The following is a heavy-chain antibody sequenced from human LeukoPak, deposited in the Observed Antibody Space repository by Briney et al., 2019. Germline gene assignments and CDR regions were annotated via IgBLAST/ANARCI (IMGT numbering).Heavy chain of an antibody. CDR2: IGYDGSNK. Sequence: QPGRSLRLSCAASGFIFSTYAMHWVRQAPGKGLEWVAFIGYDGSNKYNADSVKGRFTISRDNSKNTLYLQMNSLRAEDTALYYCAKVGDGYRGGRYYYMDVWGKGTTVTISS. CDR1: GFIFSTYA. V-gene: IGHV3-30*02. J-gene: IGHJ6*03. D-gene: IGHD5-24*01. CDR3: AKVGDGYRGGRYYYMDV.